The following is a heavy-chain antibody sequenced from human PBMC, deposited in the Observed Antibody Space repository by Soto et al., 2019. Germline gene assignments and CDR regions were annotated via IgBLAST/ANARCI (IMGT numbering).Heavy chain of an antibody. J-gene: IGHJ4*02. CDR1: GGSISSGGYY. CDR3: ARDGYCSGGSCLDY. V-gene: IGHV4-31*03. Sequence: LSLTCTVSGGSISSGGYYWSWIRQHPGKGLEWLGYIYYSGSTYYNPSLKSRVTISVDTSKNQFSLKLSSVTAADTAVYYCARDGYCSGGSCLDYWGQGTLVTVSS. CDR2: IYYSGST. D-gene: IGHD2-15*01.